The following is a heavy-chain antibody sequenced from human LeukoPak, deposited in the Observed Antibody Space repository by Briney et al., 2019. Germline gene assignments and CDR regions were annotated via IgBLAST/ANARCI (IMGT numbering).Heavy chain of an antibody. D-gene: IGHD4-11*01. V-gene: IGHV5-51*01. CDR3: ARHMTTSYYYYYYMDV. CDR1: GYSFTSYW. CDR2: IYPGDSDT. J-gene: IGHJ6*03. Sequence: GQSLKISCKGPGYSFTSYWIGWVRQMPGKGLEWMGIIYPGDSDTRYSPSFQGQVTISADTSISTAYLQWSSLKASDTAMYYCARHMTTSYYYYYYMDVWGKGTTVTVSS.